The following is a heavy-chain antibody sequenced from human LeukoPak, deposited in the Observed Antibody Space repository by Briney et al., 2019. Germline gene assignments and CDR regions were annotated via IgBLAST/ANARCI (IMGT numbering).Heavy chain of an antibody. D-gene: IGHD3-10*01. CDR3: AKARMVRGVPYFDY. CDR1: GCTFADYA. Sequence: GGTLRLSCAASGCTFADYARHWVRQAPGKGLQWVSGISWNSGSIGYADSVKGRFTISRDNAQTSLYLQMNSLRAEDTALYYCAKARMVRGVPYFDYWGQGTLVTVSS. CDR2: ISWNSGSI. J-gene: IGHJ4*02. V-gene: IGHV3-9*01.